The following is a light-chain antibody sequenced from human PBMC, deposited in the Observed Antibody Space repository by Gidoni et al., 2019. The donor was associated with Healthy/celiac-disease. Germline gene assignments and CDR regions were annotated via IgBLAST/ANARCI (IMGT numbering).Light chain of an antibody. CDR1: QSVSSY. CDR2: DAS. J-gene: IGKJ4*01. Sequence: EIVLTQSPATLSLSPWERATLSCRASQSVSSYLAWYQQKPGQAPRLLIYDASNRATGIPARFSGSGSGTDFTLTISSLAPEDFAVYYCQQRSNWPLLTFGGGTKVEIK. V-gene: IGKV3-11*01. CDR3: QQRSNWPLLT.